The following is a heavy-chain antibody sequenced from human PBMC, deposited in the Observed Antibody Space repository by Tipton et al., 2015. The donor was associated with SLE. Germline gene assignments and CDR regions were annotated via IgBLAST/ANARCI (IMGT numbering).Heavy chain of an antibody. CDR1: GFTFDDYA. D-gene: IGHD3-3*01. Sequence: SLRLSCAASGFTFDDYAMHWVRQAPGKGLEWVSGLAWNSENIGYADSVKGRFTVSRDNAKNHVYLQMNSLRPEDTALYYCTKGVGFDLWGGSPAFWGQGTRVTVSS. CDR3: TKGVGFDLWGGSPAF. V-gene: IGHV3-9*01. CDR2: LAWNSENI. J-gene: IGHJ4*02.